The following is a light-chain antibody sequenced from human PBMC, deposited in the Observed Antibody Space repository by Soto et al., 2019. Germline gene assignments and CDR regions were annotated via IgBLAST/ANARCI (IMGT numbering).Light chain of an antibody. CDR1: QGVGSN. CDR3: QQYNNWPPRYT. V-gene: IGKV3-15*01. Sequence: EIVMTQSPATLSVSPGERATLSCRASQGVGSNLAWYQQKPGQPPRLLIYGASTRATGIPARFSGSGSGTEFTLTISSLQSEDFAVYYCQQYNNWPPRYTFGQGTKLEIK. J-gene: IGKJ2*01. CDR2: GAS.